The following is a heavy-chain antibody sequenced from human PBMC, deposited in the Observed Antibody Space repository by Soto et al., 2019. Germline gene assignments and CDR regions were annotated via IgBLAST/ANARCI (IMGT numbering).Heavy chain of an antibody. CDR1: GFTFSTYN. Sequence: EVQLVESGGGLVKPGGSLRLSCAASGFTFSTYNMYCVRPTPRKGLEWVSSIGISSIHIYYADSVKGRFTVSRHNPKHTLYLQMNSVRADASAVYDCGRLKWGTVTALDIWGQGTPVTVAS. CDR2: IGISSIHI. D-gene: IGHD2-21*02. CDR3: GRLKWGTVTALDI. J-gene: IGHJ4*02. V-gene: IGHV3-21*01.